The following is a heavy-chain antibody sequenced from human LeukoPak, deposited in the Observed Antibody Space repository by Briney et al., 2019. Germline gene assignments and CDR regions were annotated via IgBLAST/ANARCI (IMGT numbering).Heavy chain of an antibody. D-gene: IGHD3-9*01. CDR2: ISSSSYT. Sequence: PGGSLRLSCAASGFTFSDYYMSWIRQAPGKGLEWVSYISSSSYTNYADSVKGRFTISRDNAKNSLYLQMNSLRAEDTAVYYCARGLRDDILTGYYNYYYFDYWGQGTLVTVSS. CDR3: ARGLRDDILTGYYNYYYFDY. V-gene: IGHV3-11*06. CDR1: GFTFSDYY. J-gene: IGHJ4*02.